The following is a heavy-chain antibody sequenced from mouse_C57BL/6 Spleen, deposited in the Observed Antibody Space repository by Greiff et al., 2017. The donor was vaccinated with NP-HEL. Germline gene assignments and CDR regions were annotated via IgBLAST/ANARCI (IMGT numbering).Heavy chain of an antibody. CDR1: GYTFTDYE. CDR2: IDPETGGT. D-gene: IGHD2-3*01. CDR3: TDGSFAY. Sequence: VQLQESGAELVRPGASVTLSCKASGYTFTDYEMHWVKQTPVHGLEWIGAIDPETGGTAYNQKFKGKAILTAYKSSSTAYMELRSLTSEDSAVYYFTDGSFAYWGQGTLVTVSA. V-gene: IGHV1-15*01. J-gene: IGHJ3*01.